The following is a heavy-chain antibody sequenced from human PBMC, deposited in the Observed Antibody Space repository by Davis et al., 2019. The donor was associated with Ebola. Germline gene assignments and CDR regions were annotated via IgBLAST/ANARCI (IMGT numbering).Heavy chain of an antibody. CDR2: MNPNSGNT. CDR3: AKEWAASPYYYYGMDV. V-gene: IGHV1-8*01. Sequence: ASVKVSCKASGYTFTSYDINWVRQATGQGLEWMGWMNPNSGNTGYAQKFQGRVTMTRNTSISTAYMELSSLRSEDTAVYYCAKEWAASPYYYYGMDVWGQGTTVTVSS. D-gene: IGHD2-15*01. J-gene: IGHJ6*02. CDR1: GYTFTSYD.